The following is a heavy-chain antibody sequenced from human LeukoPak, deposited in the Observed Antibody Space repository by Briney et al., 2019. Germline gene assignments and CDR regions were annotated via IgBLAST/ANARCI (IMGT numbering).Heavy chain of an antibody. J-gene: IGHJ4*02. CDR2: IYYSGST. V-gene: IGHV4-59*08. D-gene: IGHD1-7*01. CDR1: GGSISSYY. Sequence: SETLSLTCTVSGGSISSYYWSWIRQPPGKGLEWIGYIYYSGSTNYNPSLKSRVTISVDTSKNQFSLKLSSVTAADTAVYYCARQFYAGTTPDYWGQGTLVTVSS. CDR3: ARQFYAGTTPDY.